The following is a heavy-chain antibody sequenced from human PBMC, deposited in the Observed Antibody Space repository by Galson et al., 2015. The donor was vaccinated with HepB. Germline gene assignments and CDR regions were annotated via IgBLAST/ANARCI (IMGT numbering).Heavy chain of an antibody. Sequence: LSLTCTVSGGSISRYYWSWIRQPPGTGLEWIGYIYYSGSTNYNPSPKSRVTISVDTSKNQFSLKLSSVTAADTAVYYCARGRQLWPTNYMDVWGKGTTVTVSS. CDR3: ARGRQLWPTNYMDV. CDR1: GGSISRYY. V-gene: IGHV4-59*01. CDR2: IYYSGST. J-gene: IGHJ6*03. D-gene: IGHD5-18*01.